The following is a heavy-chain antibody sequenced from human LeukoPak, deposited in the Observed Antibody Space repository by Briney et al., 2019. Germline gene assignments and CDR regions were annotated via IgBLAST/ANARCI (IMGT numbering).Heavy chain of an antibody. CDR3: ASSRGYDVGGYFDY. CDR2: INAGNDNT. CDR1: GYTFTTYT. J-gene: IGHJ4*02. V-gene: IGHV1-3*01. Sequence: ASVKVSCKASGYTFTTYTIHWVRQAPGQRLEWMGWINAGNDNTKYSQEFQDRVTITRDTSASTAYMELSSLRSEDTAVYYCASSRGYDVGGYFDYWGQGTLVTVSS. D-gene: IGHD5-12*01.